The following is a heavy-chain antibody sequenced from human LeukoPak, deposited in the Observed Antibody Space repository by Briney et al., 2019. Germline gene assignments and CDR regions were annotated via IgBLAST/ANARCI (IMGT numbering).Heavy chain of an antibody. Sequence: ASVKVSCKSSGYTFTGYYMHWVRQAPGQGLEWMGWINPNSGGTNYAQKFQGRVTMTRDTSISTAYMELSRLRSDDTAVYYCARDAIAAAGTNWFDPWGQGILVTVSS. V-gene: IGHV1-2*02. CDR2: INPNSGGT. J-gene: IGHJ5*02. CDR1: GYTFTGYY. D-gene: IGHD6-13*01. CDR3: ARDAIAAAGTNWFDP.